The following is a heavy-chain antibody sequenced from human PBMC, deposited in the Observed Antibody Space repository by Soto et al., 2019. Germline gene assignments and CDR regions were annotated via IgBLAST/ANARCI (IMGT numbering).Heavy chain of an antibody. CDR3: ARVHGP. Sequence: SETPSLTCAVSGGSLSSGGYPWCWIRQPPGKGLEWIGYIYHSGSTYYNPSLKSRVTISVDRSKNQFSLKLSSVTAADTAVYYCARVHGPWGQGTLVTVSS. V-gene: IGHV4-30-2*01. J-gene: IGHJ5*02. CDR1: GGSLSSGGYP. CDR2: IYHSGST.